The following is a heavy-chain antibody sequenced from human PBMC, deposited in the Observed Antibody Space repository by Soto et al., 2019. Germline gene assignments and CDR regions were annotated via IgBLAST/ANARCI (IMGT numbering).Heavy chain of an antibody. J-gene: IGHJ6*02. V-gene: IGHV4-59*01. CDR3: SISGNTPFAYYFYGIDV. Sequence: SETLSHTCTVAGDSISTYYWTWIRQTPGKGLEWSGYIYYSGSPSYNPSLKRRVTISVDTSKNQFSLKVSSVTAADTAMYYCSISGNTPFAYYFYGIDVSAQ. CDR1: GDSISTYY. D-gene: IGHD2-21*01. CDR2: IYYSGSP.